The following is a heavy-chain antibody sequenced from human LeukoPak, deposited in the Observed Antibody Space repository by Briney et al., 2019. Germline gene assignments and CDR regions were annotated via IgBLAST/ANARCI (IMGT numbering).Heavy chain of an antibody. CDR2: IYTSGGT. V-gene: IGHV4-4*07. J-gene: IGHJ4*02. CDR3: ARERPTVTTEVDS. D-gene: IGHD4-17*01. Sequence: PSETLSLTCTVSGGSISGYYWSWIRQPAGKGLEWIGRIYTSGGTNYNPSLKSRLAISLDKSRNQFSLKLSSVTAADTAVYYCARERPTVTTEVDSWGQGILVTVSS. CDR1: GGSISGYY.